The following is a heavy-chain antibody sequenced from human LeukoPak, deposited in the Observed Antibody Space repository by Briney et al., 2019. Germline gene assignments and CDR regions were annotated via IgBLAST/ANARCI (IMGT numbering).Heavy chain of an antibody. J-gene: IGHJ5*02. V-gene: IGHV3-53*01. D-gene: IGHD6-13*01. CDR1: GFTVSSNY. CDR2: IYSGGSP. CDR3: ALLVGYSSSWYESWFDP. Sequence: PGGSLRLSCAASGFTVSSNYMSWVRQAPGKGLEWVSVIYSGGSPYYADSVKGRFTISRDNSKNTLYLQMNSLRAEDTAVYYCALLVGYSSSWYESWFDPWGQGTLVTVSS.